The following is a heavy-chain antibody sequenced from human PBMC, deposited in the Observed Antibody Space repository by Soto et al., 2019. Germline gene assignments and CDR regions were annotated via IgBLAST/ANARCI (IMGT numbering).Heavy chain of an antibody. V-gene: IGHV4-4*02. Sequence: QVQLQESGPGLVKPSGTLSLTCAVSGGSISSSNWWNWVRQPPGKGLEWIGKIYHTGSTNYNPSLKSRVTISVDESKNHFSLRLSSVTAADTAVYYCARDFFRVAADAYSDYWGQGPLVTVSS. CDR2: IYHTGST. D-gene: IGHD6-13*01. CDR3: ARDFFRVAADAYSDY. CDR1: GGSISSSNW. J-gene: IGHJ4*02.